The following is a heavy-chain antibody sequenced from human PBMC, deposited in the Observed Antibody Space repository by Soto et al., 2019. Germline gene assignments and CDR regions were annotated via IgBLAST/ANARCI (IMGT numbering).Heavy chain of an antibody. CDR2: ISAYNGNT. V-gene: IGHV1-18*04. J-gene: IGHJ6*02. Sequence: ASVKVSCKASGYTFTSYGISWVRQAPGQGLEWMGWISAYNGNTNYAQKLQGRVTMTTDTSTSTAYMELRSLRAEDTAVYYCARDKVTTAMVSRYGMDVWGQGTTVTVSS. D-gene: IGHD5-18*01. CDR3: ARDKVTTAMVSRYGMDV. CDR1: GYTFTSYG.